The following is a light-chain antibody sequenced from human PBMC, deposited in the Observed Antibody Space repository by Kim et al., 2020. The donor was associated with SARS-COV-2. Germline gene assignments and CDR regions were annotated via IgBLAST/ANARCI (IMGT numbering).Light chain of an antibody. CDR3: FLSYSGARV. CDR1: TGGVTSGHF. J-gene: IGLJ3*02. CDR2: DTS. V-gene: IGLV7-46*01. Sequence: QAVVTQEPSLTVSPGGTVTLTCGSSTGGVTSGHFPYWLQQKPGQAPRTMIYDTSNKHSWAPARFSGSLLGGKAVLTLSGAQPEDEADYYCFLSYSGARVFGGGTQLIVL.